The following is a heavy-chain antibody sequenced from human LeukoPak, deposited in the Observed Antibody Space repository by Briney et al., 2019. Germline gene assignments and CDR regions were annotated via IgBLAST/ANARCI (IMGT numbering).Heavy chain of an antibody. CDR2: IKSDGST. CDR1: GFTFSSYW. CDR3: ARAPSEIGGYYPEYFRH. D-gene: IGHD3-22*01. V-gene: IGHV3-74*01. Sequence: GGSLTLSCAASGFTFSSYWMHWVRQAPGKGLVWVSRIKSDGSTNYADSVKGRFTISRDNAKNTLSLQMNSLRAEDTGVYYCARAPSEIGGYYPEYFRHWGQGTLVTVSS. J-gene: IGHJ1*01.